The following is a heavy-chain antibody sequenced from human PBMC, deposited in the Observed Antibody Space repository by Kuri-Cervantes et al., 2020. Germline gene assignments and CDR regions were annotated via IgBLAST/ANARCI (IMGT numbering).Heavy chain of an antibody. V-gene: IGHV3-33*01. CDR1: GFTFSGYG. J-gene: IGHJ4*02. CDR3: AREGLYCSSTSCYAAERFDY. CDR2: IWYDGSNK. D-gene: IGHD2-2*01. Sequence: GESLKISCAASGFTFSGYGMHWVRQAPGKGLEWVAVIWYDGSNKYYADSVKGRFTISRDNSKNTLYLQMNSLRAEDTAVYYCAREGLYCSSTSCYAAERFDYWGQGTLVTVSS.